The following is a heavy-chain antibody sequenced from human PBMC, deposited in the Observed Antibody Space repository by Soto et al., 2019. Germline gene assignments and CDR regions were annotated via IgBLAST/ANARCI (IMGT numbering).Heavy chain of an antibody. CDR3: ARGLPLSGNFWNGYYYFDS. Sequence: SVKVSLKASCYTFTRYGISWVRQAPGQGLGWMGWISAYNGNTNYAQKLQGRVTMTTDTSTSTAYMELRSLRSDDTAVYYCARGLPLSGNFWNGYYYFDSWGLGTLVTVSS. V-gene: IGHV1-18*01. CDR2: ISAYNGNT. CDR1: CYTFTRYG. D-gene: IGHD3-3*01. J-gene: IGHJ4*02.